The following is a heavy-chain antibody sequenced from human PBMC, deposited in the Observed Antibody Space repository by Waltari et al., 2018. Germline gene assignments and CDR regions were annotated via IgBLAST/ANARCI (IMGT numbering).Heavy chain of an antibody. CDR2: IDHSGST. CDR3: ARAHSGSYSYVNWFDP. J-gene: IGHJ5*02. D-gene: IGHD1-26*01. CDR1: GYSISSGYY. V-gene: IGHV4-38-2*01. Sequence: QVQLQESGPGLVKPSETLSLTCAVSGYSISSGYYWGWIRQPPEKGLEWIGSIDHSGSTSYNPSLKRRVTISIDTSKNQFSLRLSSVTAADTAVYYCARAHSGSYSYVNWFDPWGQGTLVTVSS.